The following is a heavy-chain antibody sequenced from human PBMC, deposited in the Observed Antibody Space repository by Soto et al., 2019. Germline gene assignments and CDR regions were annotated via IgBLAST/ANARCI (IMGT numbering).Heavy chain of an antibody. CDR2: IYSGGST. CDR3: ASPGYCSGGSCFDY. Sequence: VQLVESGGGLVQPGGSLRLSCAASGFTVSSNYMSWVRQAPGKGLEWVSVIYSGGSTYYADSVKGRFTISRDNSKNTLYLQMNSLRAEDTAVYYCASPGYCSGGSCFDYWGQGTLVTVSS. V-gene: IGHV3-66*01. J-gene: IGHJ4*02. CDR1: GFTVSSNY. D-gene: IGHD2-15*01.